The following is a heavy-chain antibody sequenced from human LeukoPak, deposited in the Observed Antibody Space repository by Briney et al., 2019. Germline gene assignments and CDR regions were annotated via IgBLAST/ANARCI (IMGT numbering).Heavy chain of an antibody. D-gene: IGHD5-12*01. V-gene: IGHV4-59*08. CDR1: GGSISSYY. Sequence: SETLSLTCTVSGGSISSYYWSWIRQPPGKGLEWIGYIYYSGSTNYNPSLKSRVTISVDTSKNQFSLKLSSVTAADTAVYYCARARDGYNCGFDYWGQGTLVTVSS. CDR3: ARARDGYNCGFDY. J-gene: IGHJ4*02. CDR2: IYYSGST.